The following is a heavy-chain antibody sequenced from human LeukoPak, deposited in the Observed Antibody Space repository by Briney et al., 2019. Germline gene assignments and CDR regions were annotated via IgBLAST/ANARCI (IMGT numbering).Heavy chain of an antibody. J-gene: IGHJ6*04. D-gene: IGHD3-10*02. V-gene: IGHV3-48*03. CDR1: GFTFSSYE. Sequence: PEGSLRLSCAASGFTFSSYEMNWVRQAPGKGLEWVSYISSSGSTIYYADSVKGRFTISRDNAKNSLYLQMNSLRAEDTAVYYCAELGITMIGGVWGKGTTVTISS. CDR3: AELGITMIGGV. CDR2: ISSSGSTI.